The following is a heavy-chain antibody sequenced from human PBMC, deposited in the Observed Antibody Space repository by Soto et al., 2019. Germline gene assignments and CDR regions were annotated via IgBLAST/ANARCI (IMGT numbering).Heavy chain of an antibody. CDR2: ISYDGSNK. CDR3: ARDGEDGRGDYDSSGLDY. CDR1: GFTFSSYA. Sequence: QVQLVESGGGVVQPGRSLRLSCAASGFTFSSYAMHWVRQAPGKGLEWVAVISYDGSNKYYADSVKGRFTISRDNSKNTLYLQMNSLRAEDTAVYYCARDGEDGRGDYDSSGLDYWGQGTLVTVSS. V-gene: IGHV3-30-3*01. J-gene: IGHJ4*02. D-gene: IGHD3-22*01.